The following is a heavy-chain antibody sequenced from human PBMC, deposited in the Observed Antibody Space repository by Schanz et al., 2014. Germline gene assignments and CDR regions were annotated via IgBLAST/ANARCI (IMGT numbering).Heavy chain of an antibody. CDR3: RLWFGELYYGMDV. J-gene: IGHJ6*02. Sequence: EVQLVESGGGLVQPGGSLRLSCAASTFTFSSYWMHWVRQAPGKGLVWVSRIDRDGSRTNYADSVKGRFTISRDNSKNTLYLQMNSLRAEDTAVYYCRLWFGELYYGMDVWGQGTTVTVSS. CDR1: TFTFSSYW. D-gene: IGHD3-10*01. CDR2: IDRDGSRT. V-gene: IGHV3-74*02.